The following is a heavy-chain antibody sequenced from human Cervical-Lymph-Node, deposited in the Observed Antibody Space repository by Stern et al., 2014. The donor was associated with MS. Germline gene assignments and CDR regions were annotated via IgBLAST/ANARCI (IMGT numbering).Heavy chain of an antibody. Sequence: QVQLVQSGAEVKKPGASVHVSCKASGYAFTKYAIHWVRQAPGQGLQWMGWIYGGNGNTKYSQTFQGRVTFTQDTSATTAYMEVRSLRSDDTAVYYCARATHYDPQPRDFYYGMDVWGQGTTVIVSS. CDR2: IYGGNGNT. CDR3: ARATHYDPQPRDFYYGMDV. V-gene: IGHV1-3*01. CDR1: GYAFTKYA. J-gene: IGHJ6*02. D-gene: IGHD3-16*01.